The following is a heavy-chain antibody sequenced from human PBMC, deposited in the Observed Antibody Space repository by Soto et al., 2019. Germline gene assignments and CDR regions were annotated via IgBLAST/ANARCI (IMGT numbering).Heavy chain of an antibody. D-gene: IGHD6-19*01. CDR1: GFSLSSTRMA. V-gene: IGHV2-5*02. CDR2: IYWDDDK. J-gene: IGHJ4*02. Sequence: QITLKESGPTLVKPTQTLTLTCTFSGFSLSSTRMAVGWIRQPPGKALEWLALIYWDDDKRYSPFLKSRLTITNDTSKNQVVLTMSNMDPVDTARYYCAHIVVAGLGYYFAYWGQGALVTVSS. CDR3: AHIVVAGLGYYFAY.